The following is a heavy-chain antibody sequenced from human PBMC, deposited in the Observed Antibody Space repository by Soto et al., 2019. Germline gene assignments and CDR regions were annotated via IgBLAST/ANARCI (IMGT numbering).Heavy chain of an antibody. CDR1: GGSISSSSYY. D-gene: IGHD3-10*01. Sequence: QLQLQESGPGLVKPSETLSLTCTVSGGSISSSSYYWGWIRQPPGKGLEWIGSIYYSGSTYYNPSLKSRVTIAVDTSKNQFSLKLSSVPAADTAVYYCARALPPYYYGSGSPDYWGQGTLVTVSS. J-gene: IGHJ4*02. CDR2: IYYSGST. V-gene: IGHV4-39*01. CDR3: ARALPPYYYGSGSPDY.